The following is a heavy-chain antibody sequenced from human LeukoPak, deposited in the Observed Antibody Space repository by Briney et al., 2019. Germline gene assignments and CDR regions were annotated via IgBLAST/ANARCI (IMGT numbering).Heavy chain of an antibody. CDR1: GGTFSSYT. CDR3: ARTVVVTAEHAFDI. J-gene: IGHJ3*02. Sequence: GASVKVSCKASGGTFSSYTLSWVRQAPGQGLEWMGGIIPIFGEANYAQKFQDRVTITADKSTNTAYMELSSLRSDDTAVYYCARTVVVTAEHAFDIWGQGTMVTVSS. CDR2: IIPIFGEA. V-gene: IGHV1-69*06. D-gene: IGHD2-21*02.